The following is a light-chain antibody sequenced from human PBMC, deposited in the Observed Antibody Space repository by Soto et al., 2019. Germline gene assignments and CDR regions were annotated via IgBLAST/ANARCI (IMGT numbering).Light chain of an antibody. Sequence: DIQMTQSPYTLCASVGGRVTITCRASQNINRWLAWYQQTPGEAPKLLITDASSLKSGVPSRFSGSGSETEFTLSISSLQPDDFATYYCLQYNSYPWTFGQGTKV. CDR2: DAS. CDR3: LQYNSYPWT. V-gene: IGKV1-5*01. J-gene: IGKJ1*01. CDR1: QNINRW.